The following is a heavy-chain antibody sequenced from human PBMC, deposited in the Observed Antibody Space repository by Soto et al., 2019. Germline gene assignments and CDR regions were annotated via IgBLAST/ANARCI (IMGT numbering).Heavy chain of an antibody. Sequence: QVQLVQSGAEVKKPGASVKVSCKVSGYTLTELSMHWVRQAPGKGLEWMGGFDPEDGETIYAQKLQGRVTMTEDTSTDTAYMELSSLRSEDTAVYYCATGRIGTYYDSSGYLSWGQGTLVTVSS. D-gene: IGHD3-22*01. V-gene: IGHV1-24*01. J-gene: IGHJ4*02. CDR2: FDPEDGET. CDR3: ATGRIGTYYDSSGYLS. CDR1: GYTLTELS.